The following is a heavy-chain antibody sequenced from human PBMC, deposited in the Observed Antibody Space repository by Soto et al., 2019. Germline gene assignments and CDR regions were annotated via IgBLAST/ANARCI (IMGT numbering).Heavy chain of an antibody. CDR3: ARYGDYVDYYYYYMDV. CDR2: IKQDGSEK. Sequence: GGSLRLSCAASGFTFSSYWMSWVRQAPGKGLEWVANIKQDGSEKYYVDSVKGRFTISRDNAKNSLYLQMNSLRAEDTAVYYCARYGDYVDYYYYYMDVWGKGTTVTVSS. D-gene: IGHD4-17*01. V-gene: IGHV3-7*01. CDR1: GFTFSSYW. J-gene: IGHJ6*03.